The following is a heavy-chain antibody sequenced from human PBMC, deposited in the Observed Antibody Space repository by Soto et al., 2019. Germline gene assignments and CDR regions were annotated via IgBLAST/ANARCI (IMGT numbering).Heavy chain of an antibody. D-gene: IGHD3-16*01. Sequence: EVQLVESGGGLVQPGRSQRLACAASGFTFDQYTMHWVRQAPGKGLEWVSSITWHSGTIGYADSVKGRFTISRDNAKNSLYLQMNSLRGEGTALYYCAKEMITFGDFNYYYMDVWGNGTTVTVSS. CDR2: ITWHSGTI. J-gene: IGHJ6*03. CDR1: GFTFDQYT. V-gene: IGHV3-9*01. CDR3: AKEMITFGDFNYYYMDV.